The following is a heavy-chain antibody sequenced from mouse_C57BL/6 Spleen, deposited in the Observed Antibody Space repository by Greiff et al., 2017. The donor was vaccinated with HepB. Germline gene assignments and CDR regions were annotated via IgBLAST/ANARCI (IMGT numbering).Heavy chain of an antibody. Sequence: EVKLQESGGGLVKPGGSLKLSCAASGFTFSDYGMHWVRQAPEKGLEWVAYISSGSSTIYYADTVKGRFTISRDNAKNTLFLQMTSLRSEDTAMYYCARNDDYDYAMDYWGQGTSVTVSS. D-gene: IGHD2-4*01. V-gene: IGHV5-17*01. CDR3: ARNDDYDYAMDY. CDR1: GFTFSDYG. CDR2: ISSGSSTI. J-gene: IGHJ4*01.